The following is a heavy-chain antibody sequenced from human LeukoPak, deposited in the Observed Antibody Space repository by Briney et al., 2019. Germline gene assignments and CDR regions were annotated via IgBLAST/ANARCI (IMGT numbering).Heavy chain of an antibody. D-gene: IGHD4-23*01. CDR2: IDPSDSYT. CDR1: GYTFTTYW. Sequence: GESLKISCKGSGYTFTTYWISWVRQMPGKGLEWMVRIDPSDSYTNYSPSFQGHVTVSADKSISTAYLQWSSLKASDTAMYYCARHRDRGYGGNSADYWGQGTLVTGSS. V-gene: IGHV5-10-1*01. CDR3: ARHRDRGYGGNSADY. J-gene: IGHJ4*02.